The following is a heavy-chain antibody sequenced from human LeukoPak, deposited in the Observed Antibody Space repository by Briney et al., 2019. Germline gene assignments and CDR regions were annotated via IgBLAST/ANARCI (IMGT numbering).Heavy chain of an antibody. CDR3: TTDYPSGYSSGWYVY. V-gene: IGHV3-15*01. Sequence: GGSPRLSCAASGFTFNKAWMSWVRQAPGKGLEWVGRIKKKTDGGTTDYAAPVKGRFTISRDDSKKTLFLQMNSLKTEDTAVYYCTTDYPSGYSSGWYVYWGQGTLVTVSS. D-gene: IGHD6-19*01. J-gene: IGHJ1*01. CDR2: IKKKTDGGTT. CDR1: GFTFNKAW.